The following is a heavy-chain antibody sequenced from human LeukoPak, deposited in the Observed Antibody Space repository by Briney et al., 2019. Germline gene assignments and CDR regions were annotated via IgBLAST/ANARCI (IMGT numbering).Heavy chain of an antibody. Sequence: GGSLRLSCAASGFTFSSYAMHWVRQAPGKGLEWVAVISYDGSNKYYADSVKGRFTISRDNSKNTLYLQMNSLRAEDTAVYYCAKSGIAARLHYYYYMDVWGKGTTVTVSS. CDR2: ISYDGSNK. V-gene: IGHV3-30-3*02. D-gene: IGHD6-6*01. CDR3: AKSGIAARLHYYYYMDV. J-gene: IGHJ6*03. CDR1: GFTFSSYA.